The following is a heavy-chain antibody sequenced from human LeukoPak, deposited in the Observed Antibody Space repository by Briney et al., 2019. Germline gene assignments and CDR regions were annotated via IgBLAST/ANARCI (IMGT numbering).Heavy chain of an antibody. CDR1: GGSFSGYY. Sequence: SETLSLTCAVYGGSFSGYYWSWIRQPPGKGLEWLGEINHSGSTNYNPSLKSRVTISVDTSKNQFSLKLSSVTAADTAVYYCARRYSARRYFDYWGQGTLVTVSS. CDR2: INHSGST. D-gene: IGHD6-6*01. CDR3: ARRYSARRYFDY. V-gene: IGHV4-34*01. J-gene: IGHJ4*02.